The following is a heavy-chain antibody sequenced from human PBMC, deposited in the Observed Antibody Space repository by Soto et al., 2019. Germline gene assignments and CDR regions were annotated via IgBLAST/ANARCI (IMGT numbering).Heavy chain of an antibody. V-gene: IGHV1-69*02. CDR2: IIPILGIA. CDR3: ARAPDSGYSGYDYPNYFDY. J-gene: IGHJ4*02. D-gene: IGHD5-12*01. CDR1: GGTLSSYT. Sequence: SVKVSCKASGGTLSSYTISWVRQAPGQGLEWMGRIIPILGIANYAQKFQGRVTITADKSTSTAYMELSSLRSEDTAVYYCARAPDSGYSGYDYPNYFDYWGQGTLVTVSS.